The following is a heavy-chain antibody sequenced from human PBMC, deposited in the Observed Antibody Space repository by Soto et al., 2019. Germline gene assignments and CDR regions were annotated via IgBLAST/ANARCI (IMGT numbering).Heavy chain of an antibody. V-gene: IGHV3-23*01. CDR3: ANLVDSASVY. J-gene: IGHJ4*02. Sequence: EVQLLESGGGLVQPGGSLRVSCAASGFTFSTYAMIWARQPPGKGLEWVSAISYDGAATFYVDSVKGRFTVSRDNSKNTLYLQMKSLRAEDTAVYYCANLVDSASVYWGQGTLVTVSS. CDR2: ISYDGAAT. CDR1: GFTFSTYA. D-gene: IGHD2-2*01.